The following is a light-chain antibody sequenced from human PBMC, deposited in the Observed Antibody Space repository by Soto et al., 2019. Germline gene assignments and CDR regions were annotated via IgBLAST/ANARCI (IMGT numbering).Light chain of an antibody. CDR3: QQFHNWPRT. CDR1: QSMGSN. CDR2: GAS. J-gene: IGKJ1*01. V-gene: IGKV3-15*01. Sequence: EIVMTQSPATMSVSPGERATLSCRASQSMGSNVAWYQQKPGQAPRLLIYGASTRAAGIPARFSGSGSGTEFTLTITSLRSEDFAVYYCQQFHNWPRTFGQGTKVDI.